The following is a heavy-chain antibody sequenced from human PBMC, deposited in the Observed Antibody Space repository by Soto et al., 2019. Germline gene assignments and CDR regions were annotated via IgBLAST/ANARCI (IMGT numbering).Heavy chain of an antibody. CDR3: AAGRYNWNYDDYYYGMNV. Sequence: GASVKVSCKASGFTFTSSAVQWVRQARGQRLEWIGWIVVGSGNTNYAQKFQERVTITRDMSTSTAYMELSSLRSEDTAVYYCAAGRYNWNYDDYYYGMNVWGQGTTGTVSS. D-gene: IGHD1-7*01. CDR1: GFTFTSSA. V-gene: IGHV1-58*01. CDR2: IVVGSGNT. J-gene: IGHJ6*02.